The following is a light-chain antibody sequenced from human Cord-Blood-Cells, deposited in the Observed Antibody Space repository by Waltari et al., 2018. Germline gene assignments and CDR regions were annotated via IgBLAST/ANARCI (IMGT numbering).Light chain of an antibody. CDR2: AAS. CDR1: QSISSY. CDR3: QQSYSTPYT. Sequence: DIQMTQSPSSLSASVGDRVTITCRASQSISSYLNWYQQKPGKAPELLIYAASSLQSGVPSRFSGSGSGTDFTLTISSLQPEDFATYYCQQSYSTPYTFGQGTKLEMK. V-gene: IGKV1-39*01. J-gene: IGKJ2*01.